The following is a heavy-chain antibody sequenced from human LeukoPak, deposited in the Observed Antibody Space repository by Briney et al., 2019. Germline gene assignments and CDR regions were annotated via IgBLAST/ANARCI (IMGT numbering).Heavy chain of an antibody. V-gene: IGHV1-2*02. CDR2: INPNSGGT. CDR3: ARLSAMVRGVLIGYYGMDV. Sequence: GASVKVSCKASGYTFTGYYMHWVRQAPGQGLEWIGWINPNSGGTNYAQKFQGRVTMTRDTSISTTYMELSRLRSDDTAVYYCARLSAMVRGVLIGYYGMDVWGQGTTVTVSS. D-gene: IGHD3-10*01. J-gene: IGHJ6*02. CDR1: GYTFTGYY.